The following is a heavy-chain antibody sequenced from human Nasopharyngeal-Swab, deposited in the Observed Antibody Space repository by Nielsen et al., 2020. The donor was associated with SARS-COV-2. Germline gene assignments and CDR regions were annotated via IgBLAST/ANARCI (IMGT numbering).Heavy chain of an antibody. J-gene: IGHJ6*02. CDR1: GYTFTSYY. D-gene: IGHD3-9*01. CDR2: INPSGGST. V-gene: IGHV1-46*01. CDR3: ARVLRQDYDILTGFHHEYYYGMDV. Sequence: ASVKVSCKASGYTFTSYYMHWVRQAPGQGLEWMGIINPSGGSTSYAQKFQGRVTMTRDTSTSTVYMELSSLRSEDTAVYYCARVLRQDYDILTGFHHEYYYGMDVWGQGTTVTVSS.